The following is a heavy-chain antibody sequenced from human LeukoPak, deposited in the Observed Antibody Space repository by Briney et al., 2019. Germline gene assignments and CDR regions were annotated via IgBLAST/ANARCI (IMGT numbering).Heavy chain of an antibody. CDR2: IFSHGET. V-gene: IGHV3-66*01. CDR3: ARDPPAVSINTYA. D-gene: IGHD2-8*01. J-gene: IGHJ4*02. Sequence: GGSLRLSCAASGFTVGNNYMNWVRQAPGKGLEWVSLIFSHGETSYADSVKGRFTISRHNSKNTLYLQMNGLRVEDTAVYYCARDPPAVSINTYAWGQGTLVTVSS. CDR1: GFTVGNNY.